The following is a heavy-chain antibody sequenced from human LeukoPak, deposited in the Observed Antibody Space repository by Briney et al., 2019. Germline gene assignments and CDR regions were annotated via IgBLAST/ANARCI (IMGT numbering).Heavy chain of an antibody. CDR1: GYSFTSYW. CDR2: IYPGDSDT. CDR3: ARPSDCSGGSCYPTEAFDI. Sequence: GESLKISCKGSGYSFTSYWIGWVRQMPGKGLEWMGIIYPGDSDTRYSPSFQGQVTISADKSISAAYLQWSSLKASDTAMYYCARPSDCSGGSCYPTEAFDIWGQGTMVTVSS. D-gene: IGHD2-15*01. V-gene: IGHV5-51*01. J-gene: IGHJ3*02.